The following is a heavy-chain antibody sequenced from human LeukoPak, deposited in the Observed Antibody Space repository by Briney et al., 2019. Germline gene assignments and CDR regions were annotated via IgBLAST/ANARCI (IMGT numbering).Heavy chain of an antibody. Sequence: SETLSLTCAVYGGSFSGYYWSWIHQPPGKGLEWIGEINHSGSTNYNPSLKSRVTISVDTSKNQFSLKLSSVTAADTAVYYCARGPSYGYGYYYYYYMDVWGKGTMVTVSS. J-gene: IGHJ6*03. V-gene: IGHV4-34*01. CDR1: GGSFSGYY. CDR3: ARGPSYGYGYYYYYYMDV. CDR2: INHSGST. D-gene: IGHD5-18*01.